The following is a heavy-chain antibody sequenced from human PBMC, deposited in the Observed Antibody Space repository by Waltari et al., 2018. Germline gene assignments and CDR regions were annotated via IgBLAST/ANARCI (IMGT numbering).Heavy chain of an antibody. CDR3: ATDPNGYAIR. Sequence: QVQLVQSGAEVKKPGASVKVSCKVCGYTLPELSMHWGRQAPGKGREWMGGCDPEEGETIDAQKVQGRVTMTEDTSTATADMELSMLRSEDTAVYYCATDPNGYAIRWGQGTRVTVSS. D-gene: IGHD5-12*01. V-gene: IGHV1-24*01. CDR1: GYTLPELS. CDR2: CDPEEGET. J-gene: IGHJ1*01.